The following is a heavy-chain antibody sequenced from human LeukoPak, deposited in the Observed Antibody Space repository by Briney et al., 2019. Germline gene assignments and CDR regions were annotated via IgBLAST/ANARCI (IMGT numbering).Heavy chain of an antibody. CDR3: ARGGGYSGYDRGGDY. Sequence: SETLSLTCAVYGGSFSGYYWSWIRQPPGKGLEWIGEINHSGSTNYNPSLKSRVTISVDTSKNQFSLKLGSVTAADTAVYYCARGGGYSGYDRGGDYWGQGTLVTVSS. CDR2: INHSGST. V-gene: IGHV4-34*01. D-gene: IGHD5-12*01. CDR1: GGSFSGYY. J-gene: IGHJ4*02.